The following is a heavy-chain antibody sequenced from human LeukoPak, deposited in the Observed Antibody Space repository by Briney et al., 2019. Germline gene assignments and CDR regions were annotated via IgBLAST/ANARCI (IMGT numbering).Heavy chain of an antibody. J-gene: IGHJ4*02. CDR1: GFTFSSYA. CDR3: ARVAGAYCSGGSCYGDY. V-gene: IGHV3-30-3*01. Sequence: HPGGSLRLSCAASGFTFSSYAMHWVRQAPGKGLEWVAVISYDGSNKYYADSVKGRFTISRDNSKNTLYLQMNSLRAEDTAVYYCARVAGAYCSGGSCYGDYWGQGTLVTVSS. CDR2: ISYDGSNK. D-gene: IGHD2-15*01.